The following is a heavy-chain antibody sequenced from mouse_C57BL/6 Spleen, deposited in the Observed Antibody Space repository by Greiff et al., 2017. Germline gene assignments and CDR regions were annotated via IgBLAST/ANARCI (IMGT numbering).Heavy chain of an antibody. D-gene: IGHD1-1*01. CDR2: IDPETGGT. CDR1: GYTFTDYE. V-gene: IGHV1-15*01. Sequence: QVQLQQSGAELVRPGASVTLSCKASGYTFTDYEMHWVKQTPVHGLEWIGAIDPETGGTAYNQKFKGKSILTADKSSSTAYMALRSLTSEDSAVYYCTRWITTVVATRYFDVWGTGTTVTVSS. CDR3: TRWITTVVATRYFDV. J-gene: IGHJ1*03.